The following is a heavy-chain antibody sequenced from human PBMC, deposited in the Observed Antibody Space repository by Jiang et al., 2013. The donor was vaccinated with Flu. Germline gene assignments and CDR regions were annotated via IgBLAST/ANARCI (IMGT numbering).Heavy chain of an antibody. CDR3: ARDWSMTHTEWGMDV. V-gene: IGHV4-31*03. J-gene: IGHJ6*02. D-gene: IGHD3-3*01. CDR2: IYYSGST. Sequence: GSGLVKPSQTLSLTCTVSGGSISSGGYYWSWIRQHPGKGLEWIGYIYYSGSTYYNPSLKSRVTISVDTSKNQFSLKLSSVTAADTAVYYCARDWSMTHTEWGMDVWGQGDHGHRLL. CDR1: GGSISSGGYY.